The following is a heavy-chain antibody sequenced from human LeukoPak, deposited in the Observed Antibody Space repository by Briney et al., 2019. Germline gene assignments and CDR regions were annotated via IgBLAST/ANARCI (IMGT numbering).Heavy chain of an antibody. CDR1: GGSFSGYY. D-gene: IGHD6-19*01. Sequence: SSETLSLTCAVYGGSFSGYYWSWIRQPPGKGLEWIGEINHSGSTNYNPSLKSRVTIPVDTSKNQFSLKLSSVTAADTAVYYCARGLGSGWYFEAFDIWGQGTMVTVSS. J-gene: IGHJ3*02. V-gene: IGHV4-34*01. CDR3: ARGLGSGWYFEAFDI. CDR2: INHSGST.